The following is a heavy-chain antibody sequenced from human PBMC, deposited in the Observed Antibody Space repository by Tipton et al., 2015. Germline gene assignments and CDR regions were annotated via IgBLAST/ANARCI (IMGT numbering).Heavy chain of an antibody. V-gene: IGHV4-61*01. CDR2: ISFSDTT. CDR1: GGSVSSGSYY. J-gene: IGHJ6*02. CDR3: ARDLEHGMDV. Sequence: TLSLTCTVSGGSVSSGSYYWSWIRQPPGKGLEWIGYISFSDTTHYNPSLKSQITISLNTSKNQFSLKMSSVTAADTAVYFCARDLEHGMDVWGQGTTVTVS.